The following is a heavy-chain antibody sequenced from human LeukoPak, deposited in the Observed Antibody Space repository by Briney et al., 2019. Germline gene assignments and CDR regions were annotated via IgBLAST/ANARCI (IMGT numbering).Heavy chain of an antibody. CDR1: GGSISSYY. D-gene: IGHD2-15*01. CDR3: ARSPGYCSGGGCLKTGDYYYGMDV. V-gene: IGHV4-59*01. Sequence: SETLSLTCTVSGGSISSYYWSWIRQPPGKGLEWIGYIYYSGSTNYNPSLKSRVTISVDTSKNQFSLKLSSVTAADTAVYYCARSPGYCSGGGCLKTGDYYYGMDVWGQGTTVTVSS. CDR2: IYYSGST. J-gene: IGHJ6*02.